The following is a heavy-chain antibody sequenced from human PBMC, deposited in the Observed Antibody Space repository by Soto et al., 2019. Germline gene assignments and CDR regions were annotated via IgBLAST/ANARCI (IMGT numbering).Heavy chain of an antibody. CDR2: INYSGST. J-gene: IGHJ4*02. CDR1: GGSFNNYY. Sequence: SETLSLTCAVYGGSFNNYYWTWIRQPPGKGLEWIGEINYSGSTNYNPSLKSRVAISADTSKNQFSLEVNSVTAADTAVYYCARGKRRSTYDNWGQGPLVTVCS. V-gene: IGHV4-34*01. CDR3: ARGKRRSTYDN.